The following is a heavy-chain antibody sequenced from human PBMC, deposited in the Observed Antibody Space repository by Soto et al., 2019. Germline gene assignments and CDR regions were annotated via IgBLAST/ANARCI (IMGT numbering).Heavy chain of an antibody. CDR3: ARQGSDYDYGRGTYRHDFDY. J-gene: IGHJ4*02. V-gene: IGHV3-48*03. Sequence: EVQLVDSGGGLVQPGGSLRLSCAASGFTFSSYAMNWVRQAPGKGLEWVSYISSSGSTIYYADSVKGRFTISRDNAKNSLYLQMNSLRAEDTAVYYCARQGSDYDYGRGTYRHDFDYWGQGTLVTVSS. D-gene: IGHD3-16*02. CDR1: GFTFSSYA. CDR2: ISSSGSTI.